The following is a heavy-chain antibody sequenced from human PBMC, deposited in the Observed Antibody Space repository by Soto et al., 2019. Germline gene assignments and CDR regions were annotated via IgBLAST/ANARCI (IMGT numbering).Heavy chain of an antibody. J-gene: IGHJ5*02. V-gene: IGHV4-34*01. CDR2: INHSGST. Sequence: FGGSRIDFKKSRIIKPQEKGLEWIGEINHSGSTNYNPSLKSRVTISVVASKSQSSLKLSSVTAADTAVYYCAREYCSGGSCYFNNWFDPWGQGTLVTVSS. CDR3: AREYCSGGSCYFNNWFDP. CDR1: GGSRIDFK. D-gene: IGHD2-15*01.